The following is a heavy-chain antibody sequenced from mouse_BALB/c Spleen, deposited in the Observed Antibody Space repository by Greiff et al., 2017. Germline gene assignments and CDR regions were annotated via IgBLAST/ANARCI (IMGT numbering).Heavy chain of an antibody. CDR3: ARHYYGSSYGYFDV. CDR1: GFTFTDYY. J-gene: IGHJ1*01. CDR2: IRNKANGYTT. D-gene: IGHD1-1*01. V-gene: IGHV7-3*02. Sequence: EVQLVESGGGLVQPGGSLRLSCATSGFTFTDYYMSWVRQPPGKALEWLGFIRNKANGYTTEYSASVKGRFTISRDNAKNTLYLQMSSLKSEDTAMYYCARHYYGSSYGYFDVWGAGTTVTVSS.